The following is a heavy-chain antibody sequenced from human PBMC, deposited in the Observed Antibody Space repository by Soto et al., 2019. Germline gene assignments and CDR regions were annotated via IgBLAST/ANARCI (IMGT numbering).Heavy chain of an antibody. Sequence: SVKVSCKASGGTFSSYTISWVRQAPGQGLEWMGRIIPILGIANYAQKFQGRVTITADKSTSTAYMELSSLRSEDTAVYYCARWTMTTVTYDAFDIWGQGTMVTVSS. CDR3: ARWTMTTVTYDAFDI. CDR2: IIPILGIA. J-gene: IGHJ3*02. D-gene: IGHD4-17*01. V-gene: IGHV1-69*02. CDR1: GGTFSSYT.